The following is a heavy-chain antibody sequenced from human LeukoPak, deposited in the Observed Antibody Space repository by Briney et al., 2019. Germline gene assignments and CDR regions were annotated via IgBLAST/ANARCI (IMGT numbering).Heavy chain of an antibody. V-gene: IGHV1-69*13. CDR2: IIPIFGTA. J-gene: IGHJ4*02. Sequence: GASVKVSCKASGGTFSSYAISWVRQAPGQGLEWMGGIIPIFGTANYAQKFQGRVTITADESTSTAYMELSSLRSEDTAVYYCAVDRYYYDSSGYYYYFDYWGQGTLVTVSS. CDR1: GGTFSSYA. D-gene: IGHD3-22*01. CDR3: AVDRYYYDSSGYYYYFDY.